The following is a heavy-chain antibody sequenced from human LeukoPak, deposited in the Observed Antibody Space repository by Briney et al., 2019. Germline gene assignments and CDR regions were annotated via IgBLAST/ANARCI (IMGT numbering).Heavy chain of an antibody. CDR1: GFTFSSYS. Sequence: GGSLRLSCAASGFTFSSYSMNWVRQAPGKGLEWVSSISSSSSYIYYADSVKGRFTISRDNAKNLLYLEMNSLRAEDTAVYYCARDAKVDIVVNIDYWGQGTLVTVSS. CDR3: ARDAKVDIVVNIDY. J-gene: IGHJ4*02. D-gene: IGHD5-12*01. V-gene: IGHV3-21*01. CDR2: ISSSSSYI.